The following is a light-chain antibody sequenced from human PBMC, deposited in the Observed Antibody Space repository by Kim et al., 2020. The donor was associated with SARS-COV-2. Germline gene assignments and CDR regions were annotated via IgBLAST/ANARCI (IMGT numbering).Light chain of an antibody. CDR1: ESIGDW. CDR2: DAS. CDR3: QHYNTFLYT. J-gene: IGKJ2*01. V-gene: IGKV1-5*01. Sequence: DIQMTQSPSTLPASVGDRVTITCRASESIGDWLAWYQQRPGKAPQLLISDASTLERGVPSRFSGSGSGTEFTLTISGLQPDDFATYYCQHYNTFLYTFGQGTKVDIK.